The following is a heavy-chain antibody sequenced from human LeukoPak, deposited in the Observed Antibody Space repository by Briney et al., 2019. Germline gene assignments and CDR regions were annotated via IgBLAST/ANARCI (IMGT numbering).Heavy chain of an antibody. CDR2: IKQDGSEK. CDR1: GFTFSNCA. V-gene: IGHV3-7*03. J-gene: IGHJ4*02. D-gene: IGHD6-19*01. Sequence: GGSLRLSCAASGFTFSNCAMSWVRQAPGKGLEWVANIKQDGSEKYYVDSVEGRFTISRDNAKNSLYLQMNSLRAEDTAVYYCARDDSSGHTDNWGQGTLVTVSS. CDR3: ARDDSSGHTDN.